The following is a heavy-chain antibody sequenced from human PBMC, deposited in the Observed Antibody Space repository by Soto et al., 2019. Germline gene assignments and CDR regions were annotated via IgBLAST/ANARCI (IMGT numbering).Heavy chain of an antibody. CDR3: ARDLAKGGGSAGFDY. D-gene: IGHD1-26*01. J-gene: IGHJ4*02. Sequence: ASVKVSCKASGYTFTVYYMHWVRQAPGQGLEWMGWINPKSGGTMYPQKFQGRVTMTWDTSISTAYMALTRLRSGDTAVYYCARDLAKGGGSAGFDYWGQGTLVTVSS. CDR1: GYTFTVYY. CDR2: INPKSGGT. V-gene: IGHV1-2*02.